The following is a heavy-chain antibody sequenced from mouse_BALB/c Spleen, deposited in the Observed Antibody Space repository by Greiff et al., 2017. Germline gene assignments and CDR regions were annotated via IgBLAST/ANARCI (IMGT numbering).Heavy chain of an antibody. D-gene: IGHD1-1*01. Sequence: EVQLQQSGAELVKPGASVKLSCTASGFNIKDTYMHWVKQRPEQGLEWIGRIDPANGNTKYDPKFQGKATITADTSSNTAYLQLSSLTSEDTAVYYCARHYYGSSYVAMDYWGQGTSVTVSS. CDR2: IDPANGNT. V-gene: IGHV14-3*02. CDR1: GFNIKDTY. J-gene: IGHJ4*01. CDR3: ARHYYGSSYVAMDY.